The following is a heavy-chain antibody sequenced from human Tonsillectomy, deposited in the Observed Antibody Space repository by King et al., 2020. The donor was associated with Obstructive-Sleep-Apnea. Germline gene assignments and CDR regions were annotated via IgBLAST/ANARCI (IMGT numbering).Heavy chain of an antibody. Sequence: VQLVESGGGLVQPGGSLRLSCAASGLTVSSNFMNWVRQAPGKGLEWVSVIYSGGITFHADSVKGRFTISRDNSKNTLYLQINSPRAEDTAVYFCASGADFSPFDYWGQGTLVTVSS. CDR3: ASGADFSPFDY. CDR2: IYSGGIT. J-gene: IGHJ4*02. D-gene: IGHD3-3*01. V-gene: IGHV3-66*01. CDR1: GLTVSSNF.